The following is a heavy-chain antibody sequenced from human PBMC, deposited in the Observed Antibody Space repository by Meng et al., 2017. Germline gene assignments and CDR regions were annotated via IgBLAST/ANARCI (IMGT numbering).Heavy chain of an antibody. CDR1: GFTFSSYA. V-gene: IGHV3-23*01. CDR3: AKDRYYYDSSGYYDLDY. CDR2: ISGSGGST. D-gene: IGHD3-22*01. J-gene: IGHJ4*02. Sequence: GESLKISCAASGFTFSSYAMSWVRQAPGKGLEWVSAISGSGGSTYYADSVKGRFTISRDNSKNTLYLQMNSLRAEETAVYYCAKDRYYYDSSGYYDLDYWGQGTLVTVSS.